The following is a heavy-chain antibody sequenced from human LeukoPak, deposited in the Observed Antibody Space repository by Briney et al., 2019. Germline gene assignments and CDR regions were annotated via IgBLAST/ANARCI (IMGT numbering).Heavy chain of an antibody. D-gene: IGHD3-10*01. J-gene: IGHJ4*02. CDR3: AREVHYYGSGISLGD. CDR1: GYTFTSYA. V-gene: IGHV7-4-1*02. Sequence: GSVKVSCTASGYTFTSYAMNWVRQAPGQGLEWVGCINTNTGNPTYAQGFTGRFVFSLDTSVSTAYLQISSLKAEDTAVYYCAREVHYYGSGISLGDWGQGTLVTVSS. CDR2: INTNTGNP.